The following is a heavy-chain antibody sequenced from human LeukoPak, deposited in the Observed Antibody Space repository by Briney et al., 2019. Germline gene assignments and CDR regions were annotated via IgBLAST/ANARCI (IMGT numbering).Heavy chain of an antibody. V-gene: IGHV1-2*02. CDR2: INPNSGGA. CDR3: ATVSRSSWLDGFDI. Sequence: ASVKVSCKASTHTFTDYYMHWVRQAPGQGLEWMGWINPNSGGANYAQNFQGRVTMTRDTSISTAYMELSRLTSDDTAVYYCATVSRSSWLDGFDIWGQGTMVTVSS. J-gene: IGHJ3*02. D-gene: IGHD6-13*01. CDR1: THTFTDYY.